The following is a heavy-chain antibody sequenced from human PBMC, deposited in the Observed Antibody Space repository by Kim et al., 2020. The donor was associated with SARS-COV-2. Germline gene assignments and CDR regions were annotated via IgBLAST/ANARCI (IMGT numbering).Heavy chain of an antibody. V-gene: IGHV3-30*15. D-gene: IGHD5-18*01. Sequence: AGSVKGRFTISRDNSKNTLYLQMSSLRAEDTAVYYCARALQLWSLDAFDIWGQGTMVTVSS. CDR3: ARALQLWSLDAFDI. J-gene: IGHJ3*02.